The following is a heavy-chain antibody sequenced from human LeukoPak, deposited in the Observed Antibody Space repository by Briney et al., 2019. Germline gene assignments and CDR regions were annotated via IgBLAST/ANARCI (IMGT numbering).Heavy chain of an antibody. V-gene: IGHV3-74*01. CDR3: ARVRSGSSAGNYGMDV. CDR1: GFTFSSYW. J-gene: IGHJ6*02. CDR2: INSDGSST. D-gene: IGHD1-26*01. Sequence: GGSLRLSCAASGFTFSSYWMHWVRQAPGKGLVWVSRINSDGSSTSYADSVKGRFTISRDNAKNTLYLQTNSLRAEDTAAYYCARVRSGSSAGNYGMDVWGQGTTVTVSS.